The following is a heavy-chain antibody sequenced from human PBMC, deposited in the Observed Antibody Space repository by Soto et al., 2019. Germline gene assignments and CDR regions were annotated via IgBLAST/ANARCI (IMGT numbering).Heavy chain of an antibody. CDR1: GYTFTSYG. CDR2: ISAYNGNT. J-gene: IGHJ4*02. V-gene: IGHV1-18*03. D-gene: IGHD3-10*01. Sequence: QVQLVQSGAEVKKPGASVKVSCKASGYTFTSYGISWVRQAPGQGLEWMGWISAYNGNTNYAQKLQGRVTMTTDTSTRTSYMALRSLRSDYMSVYYCARVPVRITMVRGVPLFDYWGQGSLVTVSS. CDR3: ARVPVRITMVRGVPLFDY.